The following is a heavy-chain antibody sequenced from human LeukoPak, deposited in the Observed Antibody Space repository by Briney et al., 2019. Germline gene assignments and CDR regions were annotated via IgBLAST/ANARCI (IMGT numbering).Heavy chain of an antibody. CDR2: IGTAGDT. J-gene: IGHJ4*02. V-gene: IGHV3-13*04. CDR3: ARGLGASRISYYFDY. Sequence: GGPLRLSCAASGFTFSSYDMHWVRQATGKGLEWVSAIGTAGDTYYPGSVKGRFTISRENAKNSLYLQMNSLRAGDTAVYYCARGLGASRISYYFDYWGQGTLVTVSS. D-gene: IGHD1-26*01. CDR1: GFTFSSYD.